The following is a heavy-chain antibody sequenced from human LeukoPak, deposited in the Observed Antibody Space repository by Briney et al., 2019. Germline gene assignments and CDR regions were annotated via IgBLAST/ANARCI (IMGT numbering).Heavy chain of an antibody. D-gene: IGHD2-2*01. V-gene: IGHV3-64*01. Sequence: GGSLRLSCAASGFTFSSYAMSWVRQAPGKGLEYVSAISSNGGSTYYANSVKGRFTISRDNSKNTLYLQMGSLKAEDMAVYYCARDGVIVVVPAALPWYYGMDVWGQGTTVTVSS. CDR3: ARDGVIVVVPAALPWYYGMDV. J-gene: IGHJ6*02. CDR2: ISSNGGST. CDR1: GFTFSSYA.